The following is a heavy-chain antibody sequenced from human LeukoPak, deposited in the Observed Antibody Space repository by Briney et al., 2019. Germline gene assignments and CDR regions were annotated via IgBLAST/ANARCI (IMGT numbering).Heavy chain of an antibody. D-gene: IGHD3-22*01. CDR3: ARDTVYYDSSGYRSYWYFDL. CDR2: IYYSGST. CDR1: GGSIGSGGYY. J-gene: IGHJ2*01. Sequence: SETLSLTCTVSGGSIGSGGYYWSWIRQHPGKGLEWIGYIYYSGSTYYNPSLKSRVTISVDTSKNQFSLKLSSVTAADTAVYYCARDTVYYDSSGYRSYWYFDLWGRGTLVTVSS. V-gene: IGHV4-31*03.